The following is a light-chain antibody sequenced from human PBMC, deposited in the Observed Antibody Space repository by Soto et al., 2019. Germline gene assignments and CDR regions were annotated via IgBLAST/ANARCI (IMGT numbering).Light chain of an antibody. CDR2: GAS. CDR1: ESVAS. V-gene: IGKV3-20*01. J-gene: IGKJ1*01. Sequence: EIFLTQSPGTLSLSPGEGTTLSCRASESVASLAWYQQKPGQAPRLLIYGASTRATGIPDRFSGSGSGTDFTLTISRLEHDDFELYYCQYYGGSPRTLRRGTKADIK. CDR3: QYYGGSPRT.